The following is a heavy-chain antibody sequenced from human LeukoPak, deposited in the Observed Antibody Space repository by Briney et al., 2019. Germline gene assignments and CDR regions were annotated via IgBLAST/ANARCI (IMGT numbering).Heavy chain of an antibody. V-gene: IGHV4-34*09. D-gene: IGHD3-10*01. Sequence: PSETLSLTCAVYGGSFSGYYWSWIRQPPGKGLEWIGEINHSGSTYYNPSLKSRVTISVDTSKNQFSLKLSSVTAADTAVYYCARSRSTMVRGVIMTNWFDPWGQGTLVTVSS. CDR2: INHSGST. J-gene: IGHJ5*02. CDR1: GGSFSGYY. CDR3: ARSRSTMVRGVIMTNWFDP.